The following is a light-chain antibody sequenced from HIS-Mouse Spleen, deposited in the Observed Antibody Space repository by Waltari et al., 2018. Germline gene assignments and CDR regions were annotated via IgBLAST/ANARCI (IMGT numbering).Light chain of an antibody. Sequence: SSELTQDPAVSVALGQTVRITCQGDSLRSYYASWYQQKPGQAPVLVIYGKNKRPSGIPDRFPGSSSGNTASVTITGAQAEDEADYYCNSRDSSGNHVVFGGGTKLTVL. CDR2: GKN. J-gene: IGLJ2*01. CDR3: NSRDSSGNHVV. V-gene: IGLV3-19*01. CDR1: SLRSYY.